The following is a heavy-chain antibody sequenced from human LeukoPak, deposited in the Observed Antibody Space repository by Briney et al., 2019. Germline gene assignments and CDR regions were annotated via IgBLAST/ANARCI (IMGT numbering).Heavy chain of an antibody. CDR2: ISSSSDYI. CDR1: GFNFDDHA. J-gene: IGHJ3*02. CDR3: ARVCSSTSCHDAFDI. Sequence: GGSLRLSCAASGFNFDDHAMHWVRQAPGKGLEWVSSISSSSDYIYYADSVKGRFTISRDNAKNSLYLQMNSLRAEDTAVYYCARVCSSTSCHDAFDIWGQGTMVTVSS. D-gene: IGHD2-2*01. V-gene: IGHV3-21*01.